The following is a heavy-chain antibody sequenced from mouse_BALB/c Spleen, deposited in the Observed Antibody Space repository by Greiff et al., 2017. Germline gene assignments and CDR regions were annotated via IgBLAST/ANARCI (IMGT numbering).Heavy chain of an antibody. J-gene: IGHJ2*01. CDR3: ARYVGNYYFDY. V-gene: IGHV1-31*01. CDR2: INPYNGAT. D-gene: IGHD2-1*01. Sequence: EVQLQQSGPELVKPGASVKISCKASGYSFTGYYMHWVKQSHVKSLEWIGRINPYNGATSYNQNFKDKASLTVDKSSSTAYMELHSLTSEDSAVYYCARYVGNYYFDYWGQGTTLTVSS. CDR1: GYSFTGYY.